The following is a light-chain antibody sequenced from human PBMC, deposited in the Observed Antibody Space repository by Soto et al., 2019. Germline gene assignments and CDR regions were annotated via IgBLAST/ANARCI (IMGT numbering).Light chain of an antibody. CDR1: QGISKY. CDR2: AAS. Sequence: DIQMTQSPSSLSASVGDRVTITCRASQGISKYLAWYQQRPGTVPKLLIYAASTLQSGVPSRFSGSGSGTDFTLTISSLQPEDVATYYCQKYNNAPFTFGPGTKVDLK. CDR3: QKYNNAPFT. V-gene: IGKV1-27*01. J-gene: IGKJ3*01.